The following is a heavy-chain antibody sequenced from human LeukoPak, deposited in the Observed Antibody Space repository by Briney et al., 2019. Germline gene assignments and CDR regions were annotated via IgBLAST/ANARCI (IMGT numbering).Heavy chain of an antibody. J-gene: IGHJ3*02. CDR2: ISDSGGST. CDR1: GFTFSSYA. D-gene: IGHD3-22*01. CDR3: ANLYYYDSSGYYYSPFDI. V-gene: IGHV3-23*01. Sequence: GGSLRLSCAASGFTFSSYALSWVRQAPGKGLEWVSVISDSGGSTYYADSVKGRFTISRDNSKNTLYLQMNSLRAEDTAVYYCANLYYYDSSGYYYSPFDIWAKGQWSPSLQ.